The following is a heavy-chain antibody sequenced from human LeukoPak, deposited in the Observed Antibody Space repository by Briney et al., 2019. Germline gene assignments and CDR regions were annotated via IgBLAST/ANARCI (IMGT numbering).Heavy chain of an antibody. Sequence: ASVKVSCKASGYTFTNYYTHWVRQAPGQGLEWMGIINPSGGGTTYAQKFQGRVSMTRDTSTSTFYMDLSSLRSEDTAVYYCARHPSNYYDSSGYFGCFDPWGQGTLVTVSS. D-gene: IGHD3-22*01. CDR1: GYTFTNYY. CDR2: INPSGGGT. V-gene: IGHV1-46*01. CDR3: ARHPSNYYDSSGYFGCFDP. J-gene: IGHJ5*02.